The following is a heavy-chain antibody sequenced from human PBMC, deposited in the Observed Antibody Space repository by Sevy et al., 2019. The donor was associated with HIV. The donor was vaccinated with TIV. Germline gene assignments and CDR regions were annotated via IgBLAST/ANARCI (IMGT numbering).Heavy chain of an antibody. CDR3: ASLYSSSSTVDY. Sequence: SETLSLTCTVSGGSISSSSYYWGWIRQPPGKGLEWIGSIYYSGSTYYNPSLKSRVTISVDTSKNQCSLKLSSVTAADTAVYYCASLYSSSSTVDYWGQGTLVTVSS. CDR1: GGSISSSSYY. CDR2: IYYSGST. V-gene: IGHV4-39*01. D-gene: IGHD6-6*01. J-gene: IGHJ4*02.